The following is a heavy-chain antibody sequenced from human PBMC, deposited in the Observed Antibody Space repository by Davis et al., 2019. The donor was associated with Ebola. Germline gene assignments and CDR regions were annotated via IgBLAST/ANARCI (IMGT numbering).Heavy chain of an antibody. J-gene: IGHJ3*02. D-gene: IGHD2-15*01. CDR3: AREVREVVVAANYGPDAFDI. CDR1: GYTFTSYG. V-gene: IGHV1-18*01. Sequence: AASVKVSCKASGYTFTSYGISWVRQAPGQGLEWMGWISAYNGNTNYAQKLQGRVTMTTDTSTSTAYMELRSLRSADTAVYYCAREVREVVVAANYGPDAFDIWGQGTMVTVSS. CDR2: ISAYNGNT.